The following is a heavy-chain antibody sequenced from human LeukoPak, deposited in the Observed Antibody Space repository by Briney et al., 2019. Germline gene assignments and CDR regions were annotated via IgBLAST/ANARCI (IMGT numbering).Heavy chain of an antibody. CDR3: ARDRYSSGWYDS. V-gene: IGHV3-66*01. J-gene: IGHJ5*01. D-gene: IGHD3-22*01. CDR1: GSTVNSNY. CDR2: IYSGGIT. Sequence: PGGSLRLSCEVSGSTVNSNYMSWVRQVPGKGLEWVSIIYSGGITYYADSVKGRFTISRDSSKSTVDLQMNSLRVEDTAVYYCARDRYSSGWYDSWGQGTRVTVSS.